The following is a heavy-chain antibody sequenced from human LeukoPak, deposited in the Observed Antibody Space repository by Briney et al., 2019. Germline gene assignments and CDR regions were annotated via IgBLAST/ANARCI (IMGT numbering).Heavy chain of an antibody. CDR2: IYYSGST. V-gene: IGHV4-39*07. CDR1: GGSISSSSYY. Sequence: SETLSLTCTVSGGSISSSSYYWGWIRQPPGKGLEWIGSIYYSGSTYYNPSLKSRVTISVDTSKNQFSLKLSSVTAADTAVYYCARDRQYQLLPKFVSYFAFDIWGQGTMVTVSS. J-gene: IGHJ3*02. D-gene: IGHD2-2*01. CDR3: ARDRQYQLLPKFVSYFAFDI.